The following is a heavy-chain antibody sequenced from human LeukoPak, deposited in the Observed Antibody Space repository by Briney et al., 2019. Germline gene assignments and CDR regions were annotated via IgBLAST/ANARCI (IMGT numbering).Heavy chain of an antibody. CDR3: ARDLSGPDPFFDY. CDR1: GYTFTSYY. CDR2: INAGNGNT. D-gene: IGHD5-12*01. J-gene: IGHJ4*02. V-gene: IGHV1-3*01. Sequence: GASVKVSCKASGYTFTSYYMHWVRQAPGQRLEWMGWINAGNGNTKYSQKFQGRVTITRDTSASTAYMELSSLRSEDTAVYYCARDLSGPDPFFDYWGQGTLVTVSS.